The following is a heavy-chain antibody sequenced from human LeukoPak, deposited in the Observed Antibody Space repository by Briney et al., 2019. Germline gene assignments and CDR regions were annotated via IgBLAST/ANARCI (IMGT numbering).Heavy chain of an antibody. J-gene: IGHJ6*03. CDR3: TTENRYSSGWYSFAYYYMDV. Sequence: GGSLRLSCAASGFTFSNAWMSWVRQAPGKGLEWVGRIKSKTDAGTTDYAAPVKGRFTISRDGSKNTLYLQMNSLKTEDTAVYYCTTENRYSSGWYSFAYYYMDVWGKGTTVTVSS. D-gene: IGHD6-19*01. CDR2: IKSKTDAGTT. V-gene: IGHV3-15*01. CDR1: GFTFSNAW.